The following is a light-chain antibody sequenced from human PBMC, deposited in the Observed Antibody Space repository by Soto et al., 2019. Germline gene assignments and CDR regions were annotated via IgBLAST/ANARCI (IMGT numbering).Light chain of an antibody. J-gene: IGKJ1*01. CDR1: QSISSW. Sequence: DVPITQSPSTLSAFVPASVPITCRASQSISSWLAWYQQKPGKAPKLLIYDASSLESGVPSRFSGSGSGTEFTLTISSLQPDDFATYYCQHYNSYSEAFGQGTKVDVK. CDR3: QHYNSYSEA. CDR2: DAS. V-gene: IGKV1-5*01.